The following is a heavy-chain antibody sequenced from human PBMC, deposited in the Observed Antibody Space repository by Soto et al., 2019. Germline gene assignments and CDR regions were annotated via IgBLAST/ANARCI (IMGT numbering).Heavy chain of an antibody. CDR3: ARGYRETSFYAMDV. J-gene: IGHJ6*02. V-gene: IGHV1-69*01. CDR2: IIPMFGIG. Sequence: QVQLVQSGAEVKMPGSSVRVSCKASGGSFSKYGISWVRQAPGQGLEWMGGIIPMFGIGNYAEKFLGRVTITADESTSTSHMELSSLRSEDTAVYFCARGYRETSFYAMDVWGQGTTVTVSS. CDR1: GGSFSKYG. D-gene: IGHD1-26*01.